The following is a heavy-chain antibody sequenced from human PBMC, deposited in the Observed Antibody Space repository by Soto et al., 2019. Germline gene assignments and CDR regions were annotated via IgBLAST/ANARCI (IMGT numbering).Heavy chain of an antibody. CDR2: IIPIFGTA. V-gene: IGHV1-69*13. CDR1: GGTFSSYS. Sequence: SVKVSCKASGGTFSSYSISWVRQAPGQGLEWMGGIIPIFGTANYAQKFQGRVTITADESTSTAYMELSSLRSEDTAVYYCARGGRQQLALALYYYGMDVWGQGTTVTVSS. D-gene: IGHD6-13*01. J-gene: IGHJ6*02. CDR3: ARGGRQQLALALYYYGMDV.